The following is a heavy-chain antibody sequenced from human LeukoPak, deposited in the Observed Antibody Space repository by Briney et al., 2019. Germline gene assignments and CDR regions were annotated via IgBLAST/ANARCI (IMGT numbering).Heavy chain of an antibody. V-gene: IGHV4-59*08. CDR2: IYYSGST. J-gene: IGHJ3*02. D-gene: IGHD6-19*01. CDR1: GGSISSYY. CDR3: ARPGRSSGWYGSYAFDI. Sequence: SETLSLTCTVSGGSISSYYWSWIRQPPGKGLEWIGYIYYSGSTNYNPSLKGRVTISVDTSKNQFSLKLSSVTAADTAVYYCARPGRSSGWYGSYAFDIWGQGTMVTVSS.